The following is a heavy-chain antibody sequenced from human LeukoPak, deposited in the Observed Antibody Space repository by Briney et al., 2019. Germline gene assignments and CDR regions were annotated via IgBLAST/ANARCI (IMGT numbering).Heavy chain of an antibody. CDR2: IKDMAHGATI. CDR1: GFTFNNAW. J-gene: IGHJ4*02. D-gene: IGHD2-8*01. V-gene: IGHV3-15*07. CDR3: TTDLPVSI. Sequence: GGSLRLSCVGSGFTFNNAWMNWVRQAPGKGLEWVGRIKDMAHGATIDYAAAVKGRFTLSRDDSKNTLYLQMNSLKTEDTAVYYCTTDLPVSIWGQGTLVTVSS.